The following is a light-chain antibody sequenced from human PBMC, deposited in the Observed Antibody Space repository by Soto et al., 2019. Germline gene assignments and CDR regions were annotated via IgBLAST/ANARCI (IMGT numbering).Light chain of an antibody. V-gene: IGKV1-9*01. CDR2: AAS. Sequence: IQLTQYPSSLSASVGDRVTITCRASQGISSYLAWYQQKPGKAPKLLIYAASTLQSGVPSRFSGSGSGTDVTLTISRLQPEDFATYECQQLNSYPLTFGGGTKVEIK. J-gene: IGKJ4*01. CDR1: QGISSY. CDR3: QQLNSYPLT.